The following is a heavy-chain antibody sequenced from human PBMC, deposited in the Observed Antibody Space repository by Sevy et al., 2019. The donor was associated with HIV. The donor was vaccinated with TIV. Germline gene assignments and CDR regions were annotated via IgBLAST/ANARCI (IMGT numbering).Heavy chain of an antibody. CDR1: GFTVSSNY. V-gene: IGHV3-53*01. CDR2: IYSGGST. Sequence: GGSLRLSCAASGFTVSSNYMSWVRQAPGKGLEWVSVIYSGGSTYYADSVKGRFTISRDNSKNTLYLQMNSLRAEDTAVYYCARERWLTYWYFDLWGRGTQVTVSS. D-gene: IGHD2-15*01. CDR3: ARERWLTYWYFDL. J-gene: IGHJ2*01.